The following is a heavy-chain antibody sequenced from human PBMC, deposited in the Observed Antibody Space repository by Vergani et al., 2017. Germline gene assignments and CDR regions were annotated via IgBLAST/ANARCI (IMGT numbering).Heavy chain of an antibody. V-gene: IGHV3-43*02. CDR3: AKDTMYYDFWSGYYTPSSGMDV. D-gene: IGHD3-3*01. J-gene: IGHJ6*02. CDR2: ISGDGGST. Sequence: EVQLVESGGGVVQPGGSLRLSCAASGFTFDDYAMHWVRQAPGKGLEWVSLISGDGGSTYYADSVKGRFTISRDNSKNSLYLQMNSLRTEDTALYYCAKDTMYYDFWSGYYTPSSGMDVWGQGTTVTVSS. CDR1: GFTFDDYA.